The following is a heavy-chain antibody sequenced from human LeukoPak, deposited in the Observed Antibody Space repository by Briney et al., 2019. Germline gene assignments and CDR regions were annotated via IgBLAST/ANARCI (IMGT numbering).Heavy chain of an antibody. CDR1: GGSISSGGYY. J-gene: IGHJ4*02. CDR2: IYYSGST. D-gene: IGHD5-12*01. Sequence: SETLSLTCTVFGGSISSGGYYWSWIRQHPGKGLEWIGYIYYSGSTYYNPSLKSRVTISVDTSKNQFSLKLSSVTAADTAVYYCARDLSGYGRIDYWGQGTLVTVSS. V-gene: IGHV4-31*03. CDR3: ARDLSGYGRIDY.